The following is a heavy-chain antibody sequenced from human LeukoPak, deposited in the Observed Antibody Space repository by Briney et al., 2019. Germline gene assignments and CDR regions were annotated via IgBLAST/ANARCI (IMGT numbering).Heavy chain of an antibody. CDR2: INPNGGST. J-gene: IGHJ4*02. CDR1: GYTLTRYF. D-gene: IGHD6-19*01. V-gene: IGHV1-46*01. Sequence: GASVKVSCKASGYTLTRYFIQWVRQAPGQGLEWMGIINPNGGSTSYPQKFQGRVTMTRDTSISTAYMELSRLRSDDTAVYYCARVPGSSGWYYYWGQGTLVTVSS. CDR3: ARVPGSSGWYYY.